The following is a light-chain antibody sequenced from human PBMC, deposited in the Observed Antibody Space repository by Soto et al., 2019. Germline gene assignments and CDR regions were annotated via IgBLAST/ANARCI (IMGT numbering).Light chain of an antibody. Sequence: QSALTQPASVSGSPGQSITISCTGTSSDVGSYNLVSWYQQHPGKAPKLMISEVSNRPSGVSNRFSGSKSGNTASLTISGLQAEDEADYYCRSYTGTSPPVVFGGGTKLTVL. V-gene: IGLV2-14*02. J-gene: IGLJ3*02. CDR1: SSDVGSYNL. CDR3: RSYTGTSPPVV. CDR2: EVS.